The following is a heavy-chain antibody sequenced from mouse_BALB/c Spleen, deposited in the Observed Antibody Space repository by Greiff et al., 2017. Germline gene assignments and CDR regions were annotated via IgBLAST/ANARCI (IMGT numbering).Heavy chain of an antibody. CDR1: GFSLTSYG. Sequence: VQVVESGPGLVQPSQSLSITCTVSGFSLTSYGVHWVRQSPGKGLEWLGVIWSGGSTDYNAAFISRLSISKDNSKSQVFFKMNSLQANDTAIYYCARNRYDGGFAYWGQGTLVTVSA. CDR2: IWSGGST. CDR3: ARNRYDGGFAY. J-gene: IGHJ3*01. V-gene: IGHV2-2*02. D-gene: IGHD2-14*01.